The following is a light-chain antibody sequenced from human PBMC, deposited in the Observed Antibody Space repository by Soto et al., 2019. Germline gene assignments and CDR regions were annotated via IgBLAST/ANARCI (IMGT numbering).Light chain of an antibody. CDR3: QQYDSYSLRT. CDR2: KAS. CDR1: QTITTS. J-gene: IGKJ1*01. V-gene: IGKV1-5*03. Sequence: DIQMTQSPSTLSASVGDRVTITCRASQTITTSLAWYQQKPGKAPKLLIYKASSFESGVPSRFSGSGSGTEFALTISSRQPDDFAGYCWQQYDSYSLRTFGQGTRVEI.